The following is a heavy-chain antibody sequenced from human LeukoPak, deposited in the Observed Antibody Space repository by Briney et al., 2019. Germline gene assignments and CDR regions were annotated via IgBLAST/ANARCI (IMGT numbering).Heavy chain of an antibody. Sequence: SETLSLTCTVSGGSISSSTYYWGWIRQPPGKGLEWIGSLYSSGSTYYNPSLKSRVTISVDTSKNQFSLKLSSVTAADTAVYYCARSGSGYLRYYFDYWGQGTLVTVSS. CDR1: GGSISSSTYY. J-gene: IGHJ4*02. V-gene: IGHV4-39*07. CDR3: ARSGSGYLRYYFDY. D-gene: IGHD5-12*01. CDR2: LYSSGST.